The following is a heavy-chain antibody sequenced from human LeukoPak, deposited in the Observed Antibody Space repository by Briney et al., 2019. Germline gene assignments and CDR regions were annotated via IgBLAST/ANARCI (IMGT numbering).Heavy chain of an antibody. CDR1: GYTFTSYG. D-gene: IGHD2-15*01. CDR3: ATALGYCSGGSCYGWGHYYYYGMDV. J-gene: IGHJ6*02. CDR2: ISAYNGKT. V-gene: IGHV1-18*01. Sequence: ASVKVSCKASGYTFTSYGISWVRQAPGQGREWMGWISAYNGKTNYAQKLQGRLTMTTDTSTSTAYMELRSLRSDDTAVYYCATALGYCSGGSCYGWGHYYYYGMDVWGQGTTVTVSS.